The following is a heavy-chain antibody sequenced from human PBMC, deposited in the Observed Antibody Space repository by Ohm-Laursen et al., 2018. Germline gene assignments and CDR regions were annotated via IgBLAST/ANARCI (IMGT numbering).Heavy chain of an antibody. CDR1: GFTFSSYA. CDR2: ISVSGGTT. J-gene: IGHJ5*02. V-gene: IGHV3-23*01. Sequence: SLRLSCAASGFTFSSYAMSWVRQAPGKGLEWVSFISVSGGTTYYRDSVKGRFTISRDNSKNSLYLQMNTLRVDDTAVYYCAKGLSGGTGHGNWFDPWGQGTLVSVSS. CDR3: AKGLSGGTGHGNWFDP. D-gene: IGHD3-10*01.